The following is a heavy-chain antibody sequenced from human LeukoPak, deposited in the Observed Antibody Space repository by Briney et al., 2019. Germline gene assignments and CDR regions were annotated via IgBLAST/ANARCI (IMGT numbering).Heavy chain of an antibody. Sequence: ASVKVSRKASGYTFTSYYMHWVRQAPGQGLEWMGRINPNSGDTNYAQKFQGRVTMTRDTSISTAYMDLSRLRSDDTAVYYCARDYCSSTSCLFDYWGQGTLVTVSS. CDR1: GYTFTSYY. J-gene: IGHJ4*02. CDR3: ARDYCSSTSCLFDY. D-gene: IGHD2-2*01. V-gene: IGHV1-2*06. CDR2: INPNSGDT.